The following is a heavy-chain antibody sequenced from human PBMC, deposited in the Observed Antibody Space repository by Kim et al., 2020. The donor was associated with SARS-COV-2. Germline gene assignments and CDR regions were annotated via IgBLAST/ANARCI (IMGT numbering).Heavy chain of an antibody. J-gene: IGHJ4*02. CDR3: ARDLEYSSSSAELRFDY. CDR2: ISAYNGNT. Sequence: ASVKVSCKASGYTFTSYGISWVRQAPGQGLEWMGWISAYNGNTNYAQKLQGRVTMTTDTSTSTAYMELRSLRSDDTAVYYCARDLEYSSSSAELRFDYWGQGTLVTVSS. CDR1: GYTFTSYG. V-gene: IGHV1-18*04. D-gene: IGHD6-6*01.